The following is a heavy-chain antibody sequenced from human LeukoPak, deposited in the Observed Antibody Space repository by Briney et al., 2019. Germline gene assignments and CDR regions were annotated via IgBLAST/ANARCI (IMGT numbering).Heavy chain of an antibody. Sequence: GGSLRLSCAASGFTFSSYWMTWVRQAPGKGLEWVANIKQDGSENYYVDSVKGRFTISGDNAKNSLYLQMNSLRAEDTAVYYCAREVISSSWQDYWGQGTLVTVSS. CDR3: AREVISSSWQDY. D-gene: IGHD6-13*01. J-gene: IGHJ4*02. CDR1: GFTFSSYW. V-gene: IGHV3-7*01. CDR2: IKQDGSEN.